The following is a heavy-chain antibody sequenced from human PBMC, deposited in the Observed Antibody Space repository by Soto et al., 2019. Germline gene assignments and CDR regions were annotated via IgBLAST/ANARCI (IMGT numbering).Heavy chain of an antibody. CDR2: IFWDDDK. CDR1: GFSLSTRGVG. Sequence: QITLKESGPTLMKPTQTLTLTCTFSGFSLSTRGVGVAWIRQPPGKALEWLALIFWDDDKWYNPSLKSRLTITEDTSNNPVLLIMTNLDPVDTATYYCAHSPRGYAYYFDFWGQGTLVTVSS. D-gene: IGHD5-12*01. V-gene: IGHV2-5*02. CDR3: AHSPRGYAYYFDF. J-gene: IGHJ4*02.